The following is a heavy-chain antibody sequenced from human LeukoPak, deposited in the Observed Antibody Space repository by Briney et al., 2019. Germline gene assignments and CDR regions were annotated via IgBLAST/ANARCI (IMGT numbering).Heavy chain of an antibody. D-gene: IGHD5-12*01. CDR3: AKDEGDSGYSGYDSRPSFDY. CDR2: NNTDGSTI. Sequence: PGGSLRLSCAASGFTFSSHWMHWVRQAQGKGLVWVSRNNTDGSTINYADSVKGRFPISRDNSKNTLYLQMNSLRAEDTAVYYCAKDEGDSGYSGYDSRPSFDYWGQGTLVTVSS. CDR1: GFTFSSHW. V-gene: IGHV3-74*01. J-gene: IGHJ4*02.